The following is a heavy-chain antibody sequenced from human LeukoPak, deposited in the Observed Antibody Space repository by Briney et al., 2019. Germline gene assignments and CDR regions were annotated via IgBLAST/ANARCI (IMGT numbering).Heavy chain of an antibody. CDR1: GYTFTSYG. J-gene: IGHJ5*02. V-gene: IGHV1-2*02. D-gene: IGHD1-7*01. CDR2: INPNSGGT. CDR3: ARGAIELELPLDP. Sequence: GASVKVSCKASGYTFTSYGISWVRQAPGQGLEWMGWINPNSGGTNYAQKFQGRVTMTRDTSISTAYMELSRLRSDDTAVYYCARGAIELELPLDPWGQGTLVTVSS.